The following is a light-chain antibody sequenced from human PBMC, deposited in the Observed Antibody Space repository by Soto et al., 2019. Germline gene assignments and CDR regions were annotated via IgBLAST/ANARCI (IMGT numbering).Light chain of an antibody. CDR1: QSVSSY. Sequence: EIVLTQSPATLSLSPGERATLSCRASQSVSSYLSWYQQKPGQAPRLLLYDASNRATGIPARFSGSGSGTDFTLTISSLEPAEVAVYYCQQRSNWPPVFGGGTKVEIK. V-gene: IGKV3-11*01. CDR3: QQRSNWPPV. J-gene: IGKJ4*01. CDR2: DAS.